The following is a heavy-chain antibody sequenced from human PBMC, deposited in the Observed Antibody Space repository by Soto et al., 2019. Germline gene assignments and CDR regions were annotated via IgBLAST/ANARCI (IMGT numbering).Heavy chain of an antibody. V-gene: IGHV3-23*01. J-gene: IGHJ6*02. Sequence: EVQLLESGGGLVQPGGSLRLSCAASGFTFSSSAMSWVRQAPGKGLEWVSAISGSGTSTYYADSVKGRFTISRDNPKTTLYRQMNSLRVEDTAVYCCATTRWDYWYYAMDVWGHGATVTVS. CDR2: ISGSGTST. D-gene: IGHD1-1*01. CDR1: GFTFSSSA. CDR3: ATTRWDYWYYAMDV.